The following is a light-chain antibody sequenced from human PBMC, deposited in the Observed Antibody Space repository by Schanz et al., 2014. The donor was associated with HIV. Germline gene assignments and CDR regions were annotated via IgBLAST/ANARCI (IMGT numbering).Light chain of an antibody. Sequence: EVVLTQSPDTLSLSPGERATLSCRASQSVSSTHVAWYQQKPGQAPRLVISGASSRAAGFPGRFSASGSGTEFTLTISSLQSEDFAVYYCQQSNSWPYTFGQGTKLEI. CDR3: QQSNSWPYT. V-gene: IGKV3D-15*01. J-gene: IGKJ2*01. CDR1: QSVSSTH. CDR2: GAS.